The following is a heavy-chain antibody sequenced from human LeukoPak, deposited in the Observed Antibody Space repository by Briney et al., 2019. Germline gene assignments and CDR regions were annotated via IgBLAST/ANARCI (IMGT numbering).Heavy chain of an antibody. CDR3: AKPKADWIQLWSQHYYDSSGYFHFDY. V-gene: IGHV3-30-3*02. J-gene: IGHJ4*02. Sequence: PGRSLRLSCAASGFTFSSYAMHWVRQAPGKGLEWVATISYDGDNEYYADSLKGRFTISRDNSKNTLYLQMNSLRAEDTAVYYCAKPKADWIQLWSQHYYDSSGYFHFDYWGQGTLVTVSS. CDR1: GFTFSSYA. D-gene: IGHD3-22*01. CDR2: ISYDGDNE.